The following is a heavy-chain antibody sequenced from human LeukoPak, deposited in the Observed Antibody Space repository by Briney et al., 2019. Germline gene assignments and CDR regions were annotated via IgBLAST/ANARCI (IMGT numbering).Heavy chain of an antibody. CDR2: INPSGGGT. Sequence: EASVKVSCKASGYTFTSYHMHWVRQARGQGLEWMGIINPSGGGTTYAQKFQGRVTMTRDTSTSTVYMELSSLRSEDTAVYYCAREGQIIIIRGVPRDHWGQGTLVTVSS. J-gene: IGHJ4*02. D-gene: IGHD3-10*01. V-gene: IGHV1-46*01. CDR3: AREGQIIIIRGVPRDH. CDR1: GYTFTSYH.